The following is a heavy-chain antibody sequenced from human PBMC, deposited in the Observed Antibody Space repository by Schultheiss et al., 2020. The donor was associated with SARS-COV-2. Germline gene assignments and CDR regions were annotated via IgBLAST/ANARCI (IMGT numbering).Heavy chain of an antibody. J-gene: IGHJ6*02. Sequence: GGSLRLSCAASGFTFSSYSMNWVRQAPGKGLEWVSSISSSSSYIYYADSVKGRFTISRDNAKNSLYLQMNSLRAEDTAVYYCARDPGIAAAALYGMDVWGQGTTVTVSS. CDR1: GFTFSSYS. CDR2: ISSSSSYI. CDR3: ARDPGIAAAALYGMDV. V-gene: IGHV3-21*01. D-gene: IGHD6-13*01.